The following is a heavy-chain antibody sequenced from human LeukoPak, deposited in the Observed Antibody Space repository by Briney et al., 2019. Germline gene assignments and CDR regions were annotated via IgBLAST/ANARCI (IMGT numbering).Heavy chain of an antibody. Sequence: GGSLRLSCAASGFTFYTYYMHWVRQAPGKGLEYVSEIGPNGSPTYYADSVKGRFTISRDDSRYLLYLQMGSLTADYMAVYYCARGAQLTDYWTRGALVSVSS. CDR3: ARGAQLTDY. V-gene: IGHV3-64*02. CDR2: IGPNGSPT. CDR1: GFTFYTYY. D-gene: IGHD6-13*01. J-gene: IGHJ4*02.